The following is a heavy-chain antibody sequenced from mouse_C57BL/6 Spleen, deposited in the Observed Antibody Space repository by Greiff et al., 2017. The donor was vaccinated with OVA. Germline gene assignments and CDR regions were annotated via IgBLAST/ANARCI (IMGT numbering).Heavy chain of an antibody. D-gene: IGHD2-12*01. CDR2: IWSGGST. V-gene: IGHV2-2*01. Sequence: VKVVESGPGLVQPSQCLSITCTVSGFSLTSYGVHWVRQSPGKGLEWLGVIWSGGSTDYNAAFISRLSISKDNSKSQVFFKMNSLQADDTAIESCDRNRDDGGFYAMEDWGQGTSVTVSS. CDR1: GFSLTSYG. J-gene: IGHJ4*01. CDR3: DRNRDDGGFYAMED.